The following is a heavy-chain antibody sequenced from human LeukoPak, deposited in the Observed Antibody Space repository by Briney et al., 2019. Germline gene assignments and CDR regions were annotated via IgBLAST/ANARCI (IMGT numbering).Heavy chain of an antibody. V-gene: IGHV4-4*07. J-gene: IGHJ5*02. Sequence: SETLSLTCSVSGESTRSYYWSWIRQSAGKGLEWIGRIYAPGSTNYNPSLKSRVTMSIDTSKNQFSLKLTSVTAADTAVYYCARDANGIGPIDPWGQGTLVTVSS. CDR2: IYAPGST. D-gene: IGHD1-1*01. CDR1: GESTRSYY. CDR3: ARDANGIGPIDP.